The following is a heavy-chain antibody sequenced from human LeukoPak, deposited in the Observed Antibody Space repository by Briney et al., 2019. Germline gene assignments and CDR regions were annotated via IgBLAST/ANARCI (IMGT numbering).Heavy chain of an antibody. CDR1: GDSFTTHY. V-gene: IGHV4-59*11. D-gene: IGHD3-22*01. CDR3: ASDSISMNAFDA. Sequence: SETLSLTCTVSGDSFTTHYWSWIRQPPGRGLEWIGYISYLGSTNYNPSLRCRVTISIDTSKNEVSLMLTSVTAADTAVYYCASDSISMNAFDAWGQGTMVTVSS. J-gene: IGHJ3*01. CDR2: ISYLGST.